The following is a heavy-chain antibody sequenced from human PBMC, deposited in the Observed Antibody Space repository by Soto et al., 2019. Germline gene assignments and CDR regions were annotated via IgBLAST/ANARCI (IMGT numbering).Heavy chain of an antibody. D-gene: IGHD4-4*01. J-gene: IGHJ5*02. V-gene: IGHV4-34*01. CDR1: GGSFSGYY. CDR3: ARVNYSNSGGNWFDP. Sequence: SETLSLTCAVYGGSFSGYYWSWIRQPPGKGLEWIGEINHSGSTNYNPSLKSRVTISVDTSKNQFSLKLSSVTAADTAVYYCARVNYSNSGGNWFDPWGQGTLVTVSS. CDR2: INHSGST.